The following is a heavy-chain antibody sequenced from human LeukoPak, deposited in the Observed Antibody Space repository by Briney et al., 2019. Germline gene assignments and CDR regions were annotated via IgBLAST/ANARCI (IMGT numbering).Heavy chain of an antibody. D-gene: IGHD2-2*01. CDR1: GFTFSSYS. CDR2: ISSSSNYI. CDR3: ARIPEVVPAATYYFDY. Sequence: GGSLRLSCAASGFTFSSYSMNWVRQAPGKGLEWVSSISSSSNYIYYADSLKGRFTISRDNAKNSLYLQMNSLRAEDTAVYYCARIPEVVPAATYYFDYWGQGTLVTVSS. V-gene: IGHV3-21*04. J-gene: IGHJ4*02.